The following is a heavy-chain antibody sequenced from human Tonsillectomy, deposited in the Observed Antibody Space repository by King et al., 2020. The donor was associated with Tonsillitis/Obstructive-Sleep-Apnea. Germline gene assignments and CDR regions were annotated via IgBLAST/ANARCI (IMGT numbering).Heavy chain of an antibody. V-gene: IGHV3-30*01. CDR2: ISYDGSNK. CDR3: ARNPDSLDAFDI. J-gene: IGHJ3*02. D-gene: IGHD3-22*01. CDR1: GFTFSSYA. Sequence: VQLVESGGGVVQPGRSLRLSWVASGFTFSSYAMHWVRQAPGKGLEWVAVISYDGSNKYYADAVKGRFTISRDNSKNTLYLQMNSLRAEDTAVYYCARNPDSLDAFDIWGQGTMVTVSS.